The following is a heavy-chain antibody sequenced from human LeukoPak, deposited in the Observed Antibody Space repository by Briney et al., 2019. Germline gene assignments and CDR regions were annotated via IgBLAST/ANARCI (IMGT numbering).Heavy chain of an antibody. V-gene: IGHV1-2*02. J-gene: IGHJ4*02. CDR2: INPNSGGT. CDR1: GYTFTGYY. Sequence: ASVEVSCKASGYTFTGYYMHWVRQAPGQGLGWMGWINPNSGGTNYAQRFQGRVTMTRDTSISTAYMELSKLRSEDTAVYYCATEHRHCASTSCDGGYWGQGTLVTVSS. CDR3: ATEHRHCASTSCDGGY. D-gene: IGHD2-2*01.